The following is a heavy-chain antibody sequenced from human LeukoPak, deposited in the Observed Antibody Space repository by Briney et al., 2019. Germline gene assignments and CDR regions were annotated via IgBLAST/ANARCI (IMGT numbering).Heavy chain of an antibody. CDR1: GGSISSSSYY. J-gene: IGHJ4*02. CDR3: ARRRSGGGWQGYFFDY. V-gene: IGHV4-39*07. CDR2: IYYSGST. D-gene: IGHD6-19*01. Sequence: PSETLSLTCTVSGGSISSSSYYWGWIRQPPGKGLEWIGSIYYSGSTYYNPSLKSRVTISVDTSKNQFSLKLSSVTAADTAVYYCARRRSGGGWQGYFFDYWGQGTLVTVSS.